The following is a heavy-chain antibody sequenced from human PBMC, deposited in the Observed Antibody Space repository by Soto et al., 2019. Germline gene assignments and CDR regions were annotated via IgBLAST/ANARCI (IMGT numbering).Heavy chain of an antibody. CDR3: ARGEYDFWSGYPFMDV. D-gene: IGHD3-3*01. Sequence: GASVKVSCKASGYTFTSYGMSWVRQAPGQGLEWMGWISAYNGNTNYAQKLQGRVTMTTDTSTSTAYMELRSLRSDDTAVYYCARGEYDFWSGYPFMDVWGKGTTVTVSS. J-gene: IGHJ6*03. CDR1: GYTFTSYG. V-gene: IGHV1-18*01. CDR2: ISAYNGNT.